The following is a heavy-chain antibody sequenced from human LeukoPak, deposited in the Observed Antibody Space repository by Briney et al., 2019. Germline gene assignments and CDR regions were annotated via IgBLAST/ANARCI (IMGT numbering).Heavy chain of an antibody. V-gene: IGHV4-59*08. D-gene: IGHD3-10*01. CDR1: GGSISSYY. CDR2: IYYSGNT. J-gene: IGHJ4*02. Sequence: SETLSLTCTVSGGSISSYYWSWIRQPPGKGLEWIGYIYYSGNTIYNPSLKSRVTISVDTSKNQFSLKLSSVTAADTAVYYCARYGSSGNLDYWGQGTLVTVSS. CDR3: ARYGSSGNLDY.